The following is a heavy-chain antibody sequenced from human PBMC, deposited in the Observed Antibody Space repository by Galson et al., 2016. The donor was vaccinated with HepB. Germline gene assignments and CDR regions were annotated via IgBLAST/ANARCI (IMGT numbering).Heavy chain of an antibody. Sequence: SVKVSCKASGYPFMSYAITWVRQSRGKGLEWVGWIAAYNGDTEYAQKLRDRVTLTTDTSTNTAHMELRSLTSDDTAGYYCAKGTTGFHSSFGVVTYGMDGCGQGTTVTVSS. D-gene: IGHD3-3*01. CDR1: GYPFMSYA. V-gene: IGHV1-18*04. J-gene: IGHJ6*02. CDR3: AKGTTGFHSSFGVVTYGMDG. CDR2: IAAYNGDT.